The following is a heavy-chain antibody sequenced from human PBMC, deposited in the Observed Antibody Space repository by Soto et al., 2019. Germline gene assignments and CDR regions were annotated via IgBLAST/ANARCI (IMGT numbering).Heavy chain of an antibody. CDR2: INHSGST. CDR1: GGSFSGYY. D-gene: IGHD3-10*01. J-gene: IGHJ4*01. Sequence: SETLSLTCAVYGGSFSGYYWSWIRQPPGKGLEWIGEINHSGSTNYNPSLKSRVTISVDTSKNQFSLKLSSVTVADTAVYYCARGRGHFDYWGHGTLVTVSS. CDR3: ARGRGHFDY. V-gene: IGHV4-34*01.